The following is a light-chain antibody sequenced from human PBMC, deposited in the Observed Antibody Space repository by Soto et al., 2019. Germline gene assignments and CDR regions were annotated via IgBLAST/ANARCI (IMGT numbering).Light chain of an antibody. CDR3: HQSYRTPRT. CDR1: QSSSSY. V-gene: IGKV1-39*01. J-gene: IGKJ1*01. Sequence: DIQMTQSPSSLSASVGDRVTITCRASQSSSSYLNWYQQKRGKAPKFLIYAASSLQSGVPSRFSGSGSGTDFTLTISSLQPEDFATYYCHQSYRTPRTFGQGTKVEIK. CDR2: AAS.